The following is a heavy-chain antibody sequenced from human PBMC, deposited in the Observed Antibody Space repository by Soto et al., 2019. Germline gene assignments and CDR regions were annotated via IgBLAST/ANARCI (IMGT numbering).Heavy chain of an antibody. CDR3: ARDGI. V-gene: IGHV3-7*03. D-gene: IGHD1-1*01. CDR2: IRADGGEK. Sequence: EVQLVESGGGLVQPGGSLRLSCAASGFTFSNFWMSWVRQAPGEGLEWVASIRADGGEKNYVDAVRGRFTISRDNAKNPLYLQMNSLTADDTAVYFCARDGIWGQGSRVTVSS. J-gene: IGHJ4*02. CDR1: GFTFSNFW.